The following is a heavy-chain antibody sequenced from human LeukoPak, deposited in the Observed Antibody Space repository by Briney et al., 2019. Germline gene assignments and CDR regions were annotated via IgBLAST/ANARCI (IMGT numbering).Heavy chain of an antibody. Sequence: SETLSLTCTVSGYSISSGYYWGWIRQPPGKGLEWIGFISHSGNTYYNPSLKSRVTISVDGSKNQFSLKLSSVTAADTAIYYCARSPTGEYFQHWGQGTLVTVSS. CDR2: ISHSGNT. J-gene: IGHJ1*01. D-gene: IGHD1-14*01. CDR1: GYSISSGYY. V-gene: IGHV4-38-2*02. CDR3: ARSPTGEYFQH.